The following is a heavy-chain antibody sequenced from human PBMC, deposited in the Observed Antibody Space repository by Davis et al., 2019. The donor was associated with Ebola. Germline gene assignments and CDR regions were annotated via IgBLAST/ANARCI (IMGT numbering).Heavy chain of an antibody. J-gene: IGHJ6*02. CDR1: GFTFSRYS. V-gene: IGHV3-21*01. D-gene: IGHD2-8*02. CDR3: ASLPGSGSGCTGGVCQPHYYGMDV. CDR2: ISSSSSYI. Sequence: PGGSLRLSCAASGFTFSRYSMNWVRQAPGKGLEWVSSISSSSSYIYYADSVKGRFTISRDNAKNSLYLQMNSLRAEDTAVYYCASLPGSGSGCTGGVCQPHYYGMDVWGQGTTVTVSS.